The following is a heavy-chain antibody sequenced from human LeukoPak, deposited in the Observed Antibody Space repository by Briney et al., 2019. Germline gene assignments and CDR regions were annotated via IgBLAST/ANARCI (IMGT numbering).Heavy chain of an antibody. CDR2: IIPIFGTA. CDR3: ARDVAGFIAAAPFGYYGVDV. Sequence: SVKVSCKASGGTFSSYAISWVRQAPGQGLEWMGGIIPIFGTANYAQKFQGRVTITADESTSTAYMELSSLRSEDTAVYYCARDVAGFIAAAPFGYYGVDVWGQGTTVTVSS. J-gene: IGHJ6*02. CDR1: GGTFSSYA. D-gene: IGHD6-13*01. V-gene: IGHV1-69*01.